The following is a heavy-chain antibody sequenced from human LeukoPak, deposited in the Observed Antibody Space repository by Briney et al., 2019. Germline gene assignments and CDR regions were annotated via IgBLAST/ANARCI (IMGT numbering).Heavy chain of an antibody. J-gene: IGHJ5*02. CDR1: GFTVSSNY. V-gene: IGHV3-53*01. CDR3: ARDRGFNWFDP. CDR2: IYSGGST. Sequence: PGGSLRLSCAASGFTVSSNYMGWVRQAPGKGLEWVSVIYSGGSTYYADSVKGRFTISRDNSKNTLYLQMNSLRAEDTAVYYCARDRGFNWFDPWGQGTLVTVSS.